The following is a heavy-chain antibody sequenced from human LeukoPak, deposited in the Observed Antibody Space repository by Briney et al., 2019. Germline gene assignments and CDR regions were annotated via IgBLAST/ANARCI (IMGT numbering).Heavy chain of an antibody. V-gene: IGHV1-46*01. Sequence: ASVKVSCKASGYTFINYFIHWVRQAPGQGLEWMGVINPRSGSTTYAQMFQGRVTMTRDTSTSTVYVDLGSLRSEDTAIYYCAREGNYDKHFDHWGQGALVTVSS. J-gene: IGHJ4*02. CDR1: GYTFINYF. D-gene: IGHD3-3*01. CDR2: INPRSGST. CDR3: AREGNYDKHFDH.